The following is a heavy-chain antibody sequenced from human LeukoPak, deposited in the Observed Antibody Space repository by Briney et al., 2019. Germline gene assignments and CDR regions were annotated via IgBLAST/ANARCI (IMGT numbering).Heavy chain of an antibody. V-gene: IGHV2-70*11. J-gene: IGHJ4*02. D-gene: IGHD1-26*01. CDR3: ARIQKSPTSSGNYYPFDY. Sequence: SGPTLVKPTQTLTLTCTFSGFSLSTSGMCVSWIRQPPGKALEWLARIDWDDDKYYSTSLKTRLTISKDTSKNQVVLTMTNMDPVDTATYYCARIQKSPTSSGNYYPFDYWGQGTLVTVSS. CDR1: GFSLSTSGMC. CDR2: IDWDDDK.